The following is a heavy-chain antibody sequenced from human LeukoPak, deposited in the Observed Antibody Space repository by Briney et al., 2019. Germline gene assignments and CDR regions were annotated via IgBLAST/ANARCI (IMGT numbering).Heavy chain of an antibody. V-gene: IGHV4-4*08. D-gene: IGHD3-22*01. CDR1: GGSIFSYY. CDR2: IYSNGIT. Sequence: SETLSLTCTVSGGSIFSYYWNWIRQPPGKGLEWLGYIYSNGITNYSPSLRSRGTISIAMSKNQFSLRLTSVTAADTAIYYCARRAYYDSSGYSPTSGYFDLWGRGTLVTVSS. CDR3: ARRAYYDSSGYSPTSGYFDL. J-gene: IGHJ2*01.